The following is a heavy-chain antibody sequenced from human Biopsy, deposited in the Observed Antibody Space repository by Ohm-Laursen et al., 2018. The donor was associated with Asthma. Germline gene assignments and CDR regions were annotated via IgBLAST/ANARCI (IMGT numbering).Heavy chain of an antibody. V-gene: IGHV4-31*03. D-gene: IGHD7-27*01. Sequence: SQTLSLTCTVSGGSISSSSYYWSWIRQHPGKGLEWIEYIYYSGSTYYNPSLKSRVTISVDTSKNQFSLNLSSVTAADTAVYYCARWGSFGFDYWGQGTLVTVSS. CDR3: ARWGSFGFDY. CDR2: IYYSGST. J-gene: IGHJ4*02. CDR1: GGSISSSSYY.